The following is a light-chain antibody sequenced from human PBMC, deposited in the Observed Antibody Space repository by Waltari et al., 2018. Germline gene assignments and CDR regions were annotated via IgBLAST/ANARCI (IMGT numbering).Light chain of an antibody. CDR1: YSNFGSYDL. CDR3: CSYASSSPRLI. V-gene: IGLV2-23*02. J-gene: IGLJ2*01. Sequence: QSALTQPASVSGSLGQSISISCSGTYSNFGSYDLVSWYHQRPGEAPKLLIYEVLKRPSGISNRFSGSKSGNAASLTISALQPEDEGTYYCCSYASSSPRLIFGGGTGLSVL. CDR2: EVL.